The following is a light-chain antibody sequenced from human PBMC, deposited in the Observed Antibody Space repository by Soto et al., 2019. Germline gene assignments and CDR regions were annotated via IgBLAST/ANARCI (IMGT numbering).Light chain of an antibody. CDR2: KIS. J-gene: IGKJ4*01. CDR1: QRLVHSDGNTY. V-gene: IGKV2-24*01. CDR3: MQSTEFPLT. Sequence: DIVMTQTPLSEPFTLVQPASISCTSGQRLVHSDGNTYLSWLQQRKGQPPRLXVYKISHRFSGVPDRFTGTGEGTHFKLKISRVEAEDVGTYYCMQSTEFPLTFGGGTKVDIK.